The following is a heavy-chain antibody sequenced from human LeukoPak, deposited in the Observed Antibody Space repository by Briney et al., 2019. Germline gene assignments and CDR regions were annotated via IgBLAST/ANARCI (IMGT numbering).Heavy chain of an antibody. CDR1: GGSISSSNYY. CDR3: ARRELLSGGAWFDP. J-gene: IGHJ5*02. V-gene: IGHV4-61*02. D-gene: IGHD1-26*01. CDR2: IYTSEST. Sequence: SETLSLTCSVSGGSISSSNYYWSWIRQPAGKGLEWIGRIYTSESTNYNPSLKSRVTISVDTSKNQFSLKLSSVTAADTAVYYCARRELLSGGAWFDPWGQGTLVTASS.